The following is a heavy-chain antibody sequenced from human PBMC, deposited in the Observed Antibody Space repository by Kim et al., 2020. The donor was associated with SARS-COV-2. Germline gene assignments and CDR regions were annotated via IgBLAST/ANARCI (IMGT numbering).Heavy chain of an antibody. D-gene: IGHD2-15*01. J-gene: IGHJ4*02. CDR3: ARIPPRGGNFDY. Sequence: YGPPCQGQVTITADTSISTAYLQWGSLKASDTAMYYCARIPPRGGNFDYWGQGTLVTVSS. V-gene: IGHV5-51*01.